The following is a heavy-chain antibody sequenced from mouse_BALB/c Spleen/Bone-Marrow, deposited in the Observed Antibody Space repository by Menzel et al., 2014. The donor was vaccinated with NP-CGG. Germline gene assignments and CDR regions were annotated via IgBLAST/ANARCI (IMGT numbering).Heavy chain of an antibody. CDR2: IYPGDGDT. J-gene: IGHJ4*01. D-gene: IGHD1-1*01. Sequence: QVHVKQSGAELVRPGSSAKISCKASGYTFSNYWMNWMKQRPGQGLEWIGQIYPGDGDTNYIGKFTGKATLTADKSSSTAYMQLSSLTSEDSAVYFCASRGDYSYAMDYWGQGTSVTVSS. V-gene: IGHV1-80*01. CDR1: GYTFSNYW. CDR3: ASRGDYSYAMDY.